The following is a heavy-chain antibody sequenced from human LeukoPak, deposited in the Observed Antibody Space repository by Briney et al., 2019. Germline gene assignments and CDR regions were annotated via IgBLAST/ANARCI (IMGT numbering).Heavy chain of an antibody. D-gene: IGHD3-10*01. Sequence: GGSLRLSCAASGFTFSSYSMNWVRQAPGKGLEWVSSISSSSSYIYYADSVKGRFTISRDNAKNSLYLQMNSLRAEDTAVYYCARGGSITMVRGKSDYFDYWGQGTLVTVSS. J-gene: IGHJ4*02. CDR3: ARGGSITMVRGKSDYFDY. V-gene: IGHV3-21*01. CDR1: GFTFSSYS. CDR2: ISSSSSYI.